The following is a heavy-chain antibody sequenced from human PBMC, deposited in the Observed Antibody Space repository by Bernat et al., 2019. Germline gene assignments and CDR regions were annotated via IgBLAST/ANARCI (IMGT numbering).Heavy chain of an antibody. CDR1: GYTFTSYA. CDR3: ARNIEITNILDF. Sequence: QVQLVQSGAEVKKPGASVKVSCKASGYTFTSYAMHWVRQAPGQRLEWMGWINAGNGNTQYSQKFQDRVTITRDTSASTAYMELSSLRSGDTAVYYCARNIEITNILDFWGQGTMVTVSS. J-gene: IGHJ4*02. CDR2: INAGNGNT. V-gene: IGHV1-3*01. D-gene: IGHD2/OR15-2a*01.